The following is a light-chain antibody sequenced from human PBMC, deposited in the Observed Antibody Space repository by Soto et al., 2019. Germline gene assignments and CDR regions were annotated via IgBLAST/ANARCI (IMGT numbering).Light chain of an antibody. CDR2: DAS. V-gene: IGKV3-20*01. Sequence: EIVLTQSPGTLSLSPGERATLSCRASQSVSSSYLAWYQQKPGQAPRLLIYDASRDTGIPDKFSGSGYGKDCTLTIPRREPEDFGVYYWQPYGTSVLFGAGTKVDL. CDR3: QPYGTSVL. J-gene: IGKJ3*01. CDR1: QSVSSSY.